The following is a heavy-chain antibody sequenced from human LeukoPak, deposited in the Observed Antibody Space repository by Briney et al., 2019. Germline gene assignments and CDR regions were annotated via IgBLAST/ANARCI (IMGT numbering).Heavy chain of an antibody. CDR1: GGSISSGDYY. Sequence: IPSETLSLTCTVSGGSISSGDYYWSWIRQPPGKGLEWIGYIYYSGSTYYNPSLKSRVTISVDTSKNQFSLKLSSVTAADTAVYYCARGRGLYSSSGGWFDPWGQGTLVTVSS. CDR3: ARGRGLYSSSGGWFDP. J-gene: IGHJ5*02. CDR2: IYYSGST. V-gene: IGHV4-30-4*01. D-gene: IGHD6-13*01.